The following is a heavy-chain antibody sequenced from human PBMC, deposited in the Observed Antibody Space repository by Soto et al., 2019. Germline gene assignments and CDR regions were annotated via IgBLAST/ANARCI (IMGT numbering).Heavy chain of an antibody. V-gene: IGHV3-33*01. D-gene: IGHD1-26*01. CDR2: IWYDGSNK. J-gene: IGHJ6*02. CDR3: ARDLFSGSPRLYYYYGMDV. CDR1: GFTFSSYG. Sequence: GGSLRLSCAASGFTFSSYGMHWVRQAPGKGLEWVAVIWYDGSNKYYADSVKGRFTISRDNSKNTLYLQMNSLRAEDTAVYYCARDLFSGSPRLYYYYGMDVWGQGTTVTVSS.